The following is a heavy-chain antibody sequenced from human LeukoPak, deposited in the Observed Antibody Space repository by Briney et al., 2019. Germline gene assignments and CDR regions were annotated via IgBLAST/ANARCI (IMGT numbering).Heavy chain of an antibody. Sequence: GGSLRLSCAASGFTFSSYAMSWVRQAPGKGLEWVSAISGSGGSTYYADSVKGRFTIPRDNSKNTLYLQMNSLRAEDTAVYYCAKDRGEEWFGESLTGLDPWGQGTLVTVSS. V-gene: IGHV3-23*01. CDR3: AKDRGEEWFGESLTGLDP. D-gene: IGHD3-10*01. CDR1: GFTFSSYA. CDR2: ISGSGGST. J-gene: IGHJ5*02.